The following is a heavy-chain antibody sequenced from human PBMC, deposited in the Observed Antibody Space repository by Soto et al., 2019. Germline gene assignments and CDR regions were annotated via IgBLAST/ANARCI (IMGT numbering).Heavy chain of an antibody. J-gene: IGHJ4*02. CDR1: GYTLTELS. CDR3: ATGTGRWVPARFDY. V-gene: IGHV1-24*01. D-gene: IGHD1-1*01. Sequence: GASVKVSCKVSGYTLTELSMHWVRQAPGKGLEWMGGFDPEDGGTIYAQKFQGRVTMTEDTSTDTAYMELSSLRSEDTAVYYCATGTGRWVPARFDYWGQGTLVTVSS. CDR2: FDPEDGGT.